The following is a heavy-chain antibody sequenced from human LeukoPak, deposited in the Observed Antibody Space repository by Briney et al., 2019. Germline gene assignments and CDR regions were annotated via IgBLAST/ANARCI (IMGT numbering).Heavy chain of an antibody. CDR2: INHSGST. D-gene: IGHD2-2*02. CDR1: GGSFSGYY. CDR3: GRGWRWYQLLYRGGVGWYDP. Sequence: PSETLSLTCAVYGGSFSGYYWSWIRQPPGKGLEWIGEINHSGSTNYNPSLKSRVTISVDTSKNQFSLKLSSVTAAGTAVYAAGRGWRWYQLLYRGGVGWYDPWGQGTLVTVSS. J-gene: IGHJ5*02. V-gene: IGHV4-34*01.